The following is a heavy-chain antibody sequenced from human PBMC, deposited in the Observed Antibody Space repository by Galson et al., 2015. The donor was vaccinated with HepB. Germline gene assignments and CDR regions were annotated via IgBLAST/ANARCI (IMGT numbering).Heavy chain of an antibody. CDR1: GFTFSSYS. CDR3: ARDLVSWELLRGDAFDI. CDR2: ISSSSSTI. Sequence: SLRLSCAASGFTFSSYSMNWVRQAPGKGVEWVSYISSSSSTIYYADSVKGRFTISRDNDKNSLYLQMNSLRDEDTAAYYCARDLVSWELLRGDAFDIWGQGTMVTVPS. V-gene: IGHV3-48*02. J-gene: IGHJ3*02. D-gene: IGHD1-26*01.